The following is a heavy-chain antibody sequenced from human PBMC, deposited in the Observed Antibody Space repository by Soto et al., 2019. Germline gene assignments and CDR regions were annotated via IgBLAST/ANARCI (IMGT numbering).Heavy chain of an antibody. V-gene: IGHV4-59*01. CDR3: ARFGYSNWFDP. CDR2: IYYSGST. CDR1: GGSISSYY. D-gene: IGHD5-12*01. Sequence: PSETLSLTCTVSGGSISSYYWSWIRQPPGKGLEWIGYIYYSGSTNYNPSLKSRVTISVDTSKNQFSLKLSSVTAADTAVYYCARFGYSNWFDPWGQGTLVTVSS. J-gene: IGHJ5*02.